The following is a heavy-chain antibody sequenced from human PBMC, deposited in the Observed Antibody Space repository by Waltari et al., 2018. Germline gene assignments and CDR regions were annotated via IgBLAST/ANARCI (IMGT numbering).Heavy chain of an antibody. J-gene: IGHJ3*02. Sequence: QVQLVQSGAEVKKPGSSVKVSCKASGGTFRSYAISWVRRAPGQGLEWRGRVIPILGTANYAQKIQGRVTMTAEKFTRTGYRELGSLRSEDTAVYYCGRDPKDRLNAFDIWGQGTMVTVSS. CDR2: VIPILGTA. CDR1: GGTFRSYA. CDR3: GRDPKDRLNAFDI. V-gene: IGHV1-69*13.